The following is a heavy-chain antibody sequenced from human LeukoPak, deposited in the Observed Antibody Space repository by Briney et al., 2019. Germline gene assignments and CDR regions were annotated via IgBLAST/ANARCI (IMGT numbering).Heavy chain of an antibody. J-gene: IGHJ4*02. Sequence: GGSLRLSCAASGFTVSNAYMSWVRQAPGKGLECVSLIYSGGTTYYADSVKGRFIISRDDSKNTLYLQMNSLRAEDTAVYYCARIDYWGQGTLVTVSS. V-gene: IGHV3-66*01. CDR1: GFTVSNAY. CDR2: IYSGGTT. CDR3: ARIDY.